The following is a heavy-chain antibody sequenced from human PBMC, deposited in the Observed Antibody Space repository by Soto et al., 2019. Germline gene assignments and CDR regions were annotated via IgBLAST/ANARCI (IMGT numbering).Heavy chain of an antibody. CDR2: TRHDGSNT. J-gene: IGHJ4*02. V-gene: IGHV3-33*01. D-gene: IGHD1-26*01. CDR3: ARDGVGATTSFGYFDY. CDR1: GFTFSGYG. Sequence: QVQLVESGGGVVQPGRSLRLSCAASGFTFSGYGMHWVRQAPGKGLEWVAITRHDGSNTYYADSVRGRFTISRDNSKKTLYLQMDSLRAEDTAEYYCARDGVGATTSFGYFDYWGQGTLVTVSS.